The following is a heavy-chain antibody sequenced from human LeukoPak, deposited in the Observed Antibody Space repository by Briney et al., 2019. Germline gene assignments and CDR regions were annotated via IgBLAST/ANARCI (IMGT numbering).Heavy chain of an antibody. Sequence: SETLSLTCSVSGGSISNSDYYWGWIRQPPGKGLEWIGEINHSGSTNYNPSLKSRVTISVDTSKNQFSLKLSSVTAADTAVYYCARANSSGWDDYYYYMDVWGKGTTVTVSS. D-gene: IGHD6-19*01. CDR2: INHSGST. J-gene: IGHJ6*03. V-gene: IGHV4-39*07. CDR1: GGSISNSDYY. CDR3: ARANSSGWDDYYYYMDV.